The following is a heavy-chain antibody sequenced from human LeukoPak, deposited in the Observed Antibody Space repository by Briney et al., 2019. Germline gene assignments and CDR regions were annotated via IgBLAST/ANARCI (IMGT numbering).Heavy chain of an antibody. J-gene: IGHJ3*02. CDR2: ISGGGGST. CDR3: AKVDIVAPGAFDI. D-gene: IGHD5-12*01. CDR1: GFTFSSYA. V-gene: IGHV3-23*01. Sequence: PGGSLRLSCAASGFTFSSYAMSWVRQAPGKGLEWVSAISGGGGSTYYADSVKGRFTISRDNSKNTLYLQMNSLRAEDTAVYYCAKVDIVAPGAFDIWGQGTMVTVSS.